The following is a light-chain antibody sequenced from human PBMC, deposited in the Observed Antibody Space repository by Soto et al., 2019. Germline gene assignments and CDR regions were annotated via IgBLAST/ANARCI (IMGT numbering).Light chain of an antibody. CDR3: QSYDSSLSGSRV. CDR2: GNS. J-gene: IGLJ3*02. CDR1: SSNIGAGYD. V-gene: IGLV1-40*01. Sequence: QSVLTQPPSVSGAPGQRVTISCTGSSSNIGAGYDVHWYQQLPGTAPKLLIYGNSNRPSGVPDRFSGSKSGTSASLAITGLHAEYEADYYCQSYDSSLSGSRVFGGGTMLTVL.